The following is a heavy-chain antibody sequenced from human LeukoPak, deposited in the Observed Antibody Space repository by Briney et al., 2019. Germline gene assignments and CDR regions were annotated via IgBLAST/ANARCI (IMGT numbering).Heavy chain of an antibody. V-gene: IGHV3-64*01. CDR1: GFTFSSYA. D-gene: IGHD3-10*01. J-gene: IGHJ4*02. CDR3: AREGTMVRGVNYYFDY. CDR2: ISSNGGST. Sequence: GGSLRLSCAASGFTFSSYAMHWVRQAPGKGLEYVSAISSNGGSTYYANSVKGRFTISRDNSKNTLYLQMGSLRAGDMAVYYCAREGTMVRGVNYYFDYWGQGTLVTVSS.